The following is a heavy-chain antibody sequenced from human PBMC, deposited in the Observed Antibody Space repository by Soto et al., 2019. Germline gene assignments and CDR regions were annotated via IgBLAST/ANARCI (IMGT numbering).Heavy chain of an antibody. CDR2: IKQDGSEK. V-gene: IGHV3-7*03. D-gene: IGHD2-21*01. CDR3: ARDRRHNDAFDI. J-gene: IGHJ3*02. CDR1: GFTFSSYW. Sequence: GGSLRLSCAASGFTFSSYWMSWFRQAPGKGLEWEANIKQDGSEKYYVDSVKGRFTISRDNAKNSLYLQMSSMRAEDTAVYYCARDRRHNDAFDIWGQGTMVTVSS.